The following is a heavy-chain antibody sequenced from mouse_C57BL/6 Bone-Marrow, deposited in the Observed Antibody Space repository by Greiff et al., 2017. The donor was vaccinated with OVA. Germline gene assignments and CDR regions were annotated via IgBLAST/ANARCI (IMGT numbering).Heavy chain of an antibody. D-gene: IGHD1-1*01. CDR2: ISSGSSTI. V-gene: IGHV5-17*01. J-gene: IGHJ1*03. CDR3: AREGHYDGYFDV. Sequence: EVMLVESGGGLVKPGGSLKLSCAASGFTFSDYGMHLVRQAPEKGLEWVAYISSGSSTIYYADPVKGRFTTSRDNAKNTLFLQMTSRGAEDTTMYYCAREGHYDGYFDVWGTGTTVTVAS. CDR1: GFTFSDYG.